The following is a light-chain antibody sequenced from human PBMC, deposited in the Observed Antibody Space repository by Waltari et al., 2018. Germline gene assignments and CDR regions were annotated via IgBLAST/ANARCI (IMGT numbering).Light chain of an antibody. V-gene: IGKV1-17*01. Sequence: DIQMTQSPSSLSASVGGRVTVPFRASQDINKDLSWFQQKPGKAPKRLIYATSTLQRGVSPRFSGSGFGTDFSLIISSLQPEDVATYYCLQDYTIPYSFGQGTKVEIK. CDR2: ATS. CDR1: QDINKD. CDR3: LQDYTIPYS. J-gene: IGKJ2*03.